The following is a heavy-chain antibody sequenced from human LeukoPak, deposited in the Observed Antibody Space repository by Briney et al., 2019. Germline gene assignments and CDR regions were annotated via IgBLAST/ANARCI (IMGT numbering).Heavy chain of an antibody. Sequence: KPSETLSLTCGVSGTSFSSYYWSWIRQTPGKGLEWIGEVNHSGYTNTNPSLKSRVTISVDTSKNQFSLRMSTVTAADTAVYFCTRMTTGHDYWGQGTLVTVSS. D-gene: IGHD4-17*01. CDR1: GTSFSSYY. J-gene: IGHJ4*02. V-gene: IGHV4-34*01. CDR2: VNHSGYT. CDR3: TRMTTGHDY.